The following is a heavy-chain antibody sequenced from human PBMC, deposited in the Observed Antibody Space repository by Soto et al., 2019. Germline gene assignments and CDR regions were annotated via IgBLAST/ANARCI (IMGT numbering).Heavy chain of an antibody. D-gene: IGHD1-7*01. V-gene: IGHV4-4*07. CDR2: ISINGNS. CDR3: ARESGDNWTYEVE. J-gene: IGHJ4*02. Sequence: QVQVKESGPGLVKPSETLSLTCTVYGGSITDYSWSWIRQSAGKGLEWLGRISINGNSHYHPSLRSRVTMSIETSKNQFSLNLGSVTAADTAVYYCARESGDNWTYEVEWGQGTLVTVSS. CDR1: GGSITDYS.